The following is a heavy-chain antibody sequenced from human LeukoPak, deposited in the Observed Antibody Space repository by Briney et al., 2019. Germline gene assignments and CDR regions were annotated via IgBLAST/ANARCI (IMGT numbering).Heavy chain of an antibody. D-gene: IGHD6-25*01. CDR3: ARFAAGGSYYYYMDV. CDR1: GITFSSYM. Sequence: PGGSLRLSCAASGITFSSYMLTWVRQAPGKGLEWVSNIGTSSTTIYYADSVKGRFTISRDNAKNSLYLQMNSLRADDTAVYYCARFAAGGSYYYYMDVWGKGTTVTVSS. CDR2: IGTSSTTI. V-gene: IGHV3-48*01. J-gene: IGHJ6*03.